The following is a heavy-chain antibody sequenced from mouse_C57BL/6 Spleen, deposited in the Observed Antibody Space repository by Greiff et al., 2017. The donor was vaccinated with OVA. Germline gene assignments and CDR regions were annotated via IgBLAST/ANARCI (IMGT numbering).Heavy chain of an antibody. CDR2: IHPNSGST. Sequence: VQLQQPGAELVKPGASVKLSCKASGYTFTSYWMHWVKQRPGQGLEWIGMIHPNSGSTNYNEKFKSKATLTVDKSSSTAYTQLSSLTSEDSAVYYCASITTVWGYFDYWGQGTTLTVSS. CDR3: ASITTVWGYFDY. D-gene: IGHD1-1*01. CDR1: GYTFTSYW. J-gene: IGHJ2*01. V-gene: IGHV1-64*01.